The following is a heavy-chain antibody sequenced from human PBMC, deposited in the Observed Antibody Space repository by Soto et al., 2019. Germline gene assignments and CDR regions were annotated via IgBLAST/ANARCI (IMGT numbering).Heavy chain of an antibody. J-gene: IGHJ4*02. CDR1: GGSFSGYY. Sequence: QVQLQQWGAGLLKPSETLSLTCAVYGGSFSGYYWTWIRQPPGTGLEWIGEINHSGSTNYNPSLKSRVTISVDTSKNQFSLKLTSVXAAXXXXXXCARDKITGLFDYWGQGTLVTVSS. CDR3: ARDKITGLFDY. V-gene: IGHV4-34*01. CDR2: INHSGST. D-gene: IGHD2-8*02.